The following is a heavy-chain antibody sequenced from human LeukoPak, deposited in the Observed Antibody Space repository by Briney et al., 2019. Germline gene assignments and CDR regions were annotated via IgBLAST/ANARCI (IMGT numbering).Heavy chain of an antibody. CDR3: ARRGVGATTPYYYYGMDV. V-gene: IGHV1-69*04. D-gene: IGHD1-26*01. CDR2: IIPILGIA. CDR1: GGTFSSYA. Sequence: SVKVSCKASGGTFSSYAISWVRQAPGQGLEWMGRIIPILGIANYAQKFQGRVTITADKSTSTAYMELSSLRSEDTAVYYCARRGVGATTPYYYYGMDVWGQGTTVTVSS. J-gene: IGHJ6*02.